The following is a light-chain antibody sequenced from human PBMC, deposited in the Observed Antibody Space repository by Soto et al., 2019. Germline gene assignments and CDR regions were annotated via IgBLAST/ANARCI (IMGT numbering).Light chain of an antibody. J-gene: IGKJ5*01. V-gene: IGKV3-11*01. Sequence: EIVLTQSPATLSLSPGERATLSCRASQSVSSYLAWCQQKPGQAPRLLIYDISNRATGIPARFSGSGSGTDFTLTISSLEPEDFAVYYCQQRNNWPSITFGQGTRLEIK. CDR2: DIS. CDR3: QQRNNWPSIT. CDR1: QSVSSY.